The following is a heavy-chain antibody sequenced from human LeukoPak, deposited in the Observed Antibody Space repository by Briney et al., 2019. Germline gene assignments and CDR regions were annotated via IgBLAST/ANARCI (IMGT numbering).Heavy chain of an antibody. Sequence: GGSLRLSCAASGFTFSSYAMSWVRQAPGKGLEWVSAISGSGGSTYYADSVKGRFTISRDNSRNTLYLQMNSLRAEDTAVYYCANSNSGSYFDYWGQGTLVTVSS. CDR2: ISGSGGST. D-gene: IGHD1-26*01. CDR1: GFTFSSYA. CDR3: ANSNSGSYFDY. V-gene: IGHV3-23*01. J-gene: IGHJ4*02.